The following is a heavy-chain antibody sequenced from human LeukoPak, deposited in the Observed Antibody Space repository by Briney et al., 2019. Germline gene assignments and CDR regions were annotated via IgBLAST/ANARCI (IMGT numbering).Heavy chain of an antibody. Sequence: GGSLRLSCAASGFTFSSYAMSWVRQAPGKGLEWVSAISGSGSSTDYADSVKGRFTISRDNSKNTLYLQMNSLRAEDTAVYYCAKSGPGSGTSGGDYFDYWGQGTLVTVSS. CDR2: ISGSGSST. D-gene: IGHD3-10*01. CDR1: GFTFSSYA. CDR3: AKSGPGSGTSGGDYFDY. J-gene: IGHJ4*02. V-gene: IGHV3-23*01.